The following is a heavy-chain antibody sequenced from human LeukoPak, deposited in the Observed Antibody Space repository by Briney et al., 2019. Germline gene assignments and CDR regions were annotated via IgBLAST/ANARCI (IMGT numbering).Heavy chain of an antibody. CDR2: VYYSGST. D-gene: IGHD3/OR15-3a*01. J-gene: IGHJ5*02. CDR3: ATDRTGDNWFDP. Sequence: SETLSLTCTVSGYSISNYYWSWIRQPPGKGLEWIGYVYYSGSTNYNPSLKSRVTMSVDTSKNQFSLRLSSVTAADTAVYYCATDRTGDNWFDPWGQGTLVTVSS. CDR1: GYSISNYY. V-gene: IGHV4-59*01.